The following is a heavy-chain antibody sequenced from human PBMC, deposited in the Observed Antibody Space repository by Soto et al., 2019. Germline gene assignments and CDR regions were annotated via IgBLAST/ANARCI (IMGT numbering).Heavy chain of an antibody. CDR3: ARNPVGATKRYYYYGMDV. V-gene: IGHV4-4*02. D-gene: IGHD1-26*01. Sequence: LSLTCAVSGGSISSSNWWSWVRQPPGKGLEWIGEIYHSGSTNYNPSLKSRVTISVDKSKNQFSLKLSSVTAADTAVYYCARNPVGATKRYYYYGMDVWGQGTTVTVSS. CDR2: IYHSGST. J-gene: IGHJ6*02. CDR1: GGSISSSNW.